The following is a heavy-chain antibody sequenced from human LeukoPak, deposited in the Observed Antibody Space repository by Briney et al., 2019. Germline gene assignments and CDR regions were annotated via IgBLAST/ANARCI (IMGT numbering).Heavy chain of an antibody. CDR3: ARDHGLFYGMDV. D-gene: IGHD2-15*01. CDR2: ISSSGSTI. CDR1: GFTFSSYE. J-gene: IGHJ6*04. Sequence: PGGSLRLSCAASGFTFSSYEMNWVRQAPGKGLEWVSYISSSGSTIYYADSVEGRFTISRDNAKNSLYLHMNSLRAEDTAVYYCARDHGLFYGMDVWGKGTTVTVSS. V-gene: IGHV3-48*03.